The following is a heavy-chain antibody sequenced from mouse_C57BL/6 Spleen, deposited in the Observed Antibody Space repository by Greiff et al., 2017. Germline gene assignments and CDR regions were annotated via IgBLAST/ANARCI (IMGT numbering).Heavy chain of an antibody. J-gene: IGHJ3*01. CDR2: IDPSDSYT. CDR3: AIYDYDQAWFAY. D-gene: IGHD2-4*01. V-gene: IGHV1-69*01. CDR1: GYTFTSYW. Sequence: QVQLQQSGAELVMPGASVKLSCTASGYTFTSYWMHWVKQRPGQGLEWIGAIDPSDSYTNYNQKFKGKSTLTVDKSSSTAYMQLSSLTSEDSAVYYCAIYDYDQAWFAYWGQGTLVTVSA.